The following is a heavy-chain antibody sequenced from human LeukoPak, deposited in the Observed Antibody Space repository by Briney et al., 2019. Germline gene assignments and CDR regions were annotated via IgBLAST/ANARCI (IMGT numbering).Heavy chain of an antibody. V-gene: IGHV4-4*02. CDR1: GGSISSSSW. J-gene: IGHJ3*02. CDR2: VYHSGSP. CDR3: ARDPNIVSTVTLRAFDI. D-gene: IGHD5/OR15-5a*01. Sequence: MPSETLSLTCAVSGGSISSSSWWSWVRQPPGKGLEWIGEVYHSGSPNYNPSFRGRVTILVDKSKNQFSLNLGSLTAADTAVYYCARDPNIVSTVTLRAFDIWGQGTMVSVSS.